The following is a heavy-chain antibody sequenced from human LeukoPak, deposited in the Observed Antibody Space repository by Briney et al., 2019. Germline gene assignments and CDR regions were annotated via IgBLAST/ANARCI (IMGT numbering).Heavy chain of an antibody. CDR2: ISSSSSYI. CDR3: GRGRFTGGSFDY. V-gene: IGHV3-21*01. D-gene: IGHD7-27*01. J-gene: IGHJ4*02. CDR1: GFTFGDYA. Sequence: SGGSLRLSCTGSGFTFGDYAISWVRQAPGKGLEWVSSISSSSSYIYYADSVKSRFTISRDNAKNSLYLQMSSLRAEDTAVYYCGRGRFTGGSFDYWGQGTLVTVSS.